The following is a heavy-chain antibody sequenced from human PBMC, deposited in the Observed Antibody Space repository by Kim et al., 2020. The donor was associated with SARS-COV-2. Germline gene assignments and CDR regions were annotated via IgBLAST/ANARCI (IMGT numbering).Heavy chain of an antibody. CDR2: ISGSGGST. V-gene: IGHV3-23*01. CDR1: GFTFSSYA. D-gene: IGHD3-22*01. J-gene: IGHJ4*02. CDR3: AKLVGNSYYYDSSGYFDY. Sequence: GGSLRLSCAASGFTFSSYAMSWVRQAPGKGLEWVSAISGSGGSTYYADSVKGRFTISRDNSKNTLYLQMNSLRAEDTAVYYCAKLVGNSYYYDSSGYFDYWGQGTLVTVSS.